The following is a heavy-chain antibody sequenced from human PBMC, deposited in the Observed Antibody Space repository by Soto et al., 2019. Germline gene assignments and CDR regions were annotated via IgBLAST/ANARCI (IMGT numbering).Heavy chain of an antibody. CDR2: ISSSSSYI. D-gene: IGHD3-10*01. CDR3: ARGAGADYGSGSYYYYYGMDV. V-gene: IGHV3-21*01. Sequence: GGSLRLSCAASGFTFSSYSMNWVRQAPGKGLEWVSSISSSSSYIYYADSVKGRFTISRDNAKNSLYLQMNSLRAEDTAVYYCARGAGADYGSGSYYYYYGMDVWGQGTTVTVSS. J-gene: IGHJ6*02. CDR1: GFTFSSYS.